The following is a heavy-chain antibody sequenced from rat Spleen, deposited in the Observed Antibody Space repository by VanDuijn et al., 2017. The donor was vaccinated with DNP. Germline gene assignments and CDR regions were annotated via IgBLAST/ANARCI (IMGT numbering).Heavy chain of an antibody. CDR1: GFSLTSYN. D-gene: IGHD1-11*01. V-gene: IGHV2-32*01. CDR3: TRGRGTTSVMDA. J-gene: IGHJ2*01. CDR2: MWSGGST. Sequence: QVQLKESGPGLVQPSQTLSLTCTVSGFSLTSYNVHWVRQPPGKGLEWMGLMWSGGSTAYNSALKSRLSIRRDTSQSQVFLKMKRRQTDYTGTYYCTRGRGTTSVMDAWGQGVMVTVSS.